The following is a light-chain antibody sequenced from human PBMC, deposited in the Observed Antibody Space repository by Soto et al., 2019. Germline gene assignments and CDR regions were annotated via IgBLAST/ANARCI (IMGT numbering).Light chain of an antibody. J-gene: IGKJ2*01. CDR3: QQRSHWPRNT. V-gene: IGKV3-11*01. CDR1: QTVSRH. CDR2: DIS. Sequence: EIVLTQSPATVSLSPGERATLSCRTSQTVSRHLAWYQQKPGQAPRLLIYDISNRDTGIPARFSGSGSGTDFTLTISSLELEDSAVYYSQQRSHWPRNTFGQGTKLEIK.